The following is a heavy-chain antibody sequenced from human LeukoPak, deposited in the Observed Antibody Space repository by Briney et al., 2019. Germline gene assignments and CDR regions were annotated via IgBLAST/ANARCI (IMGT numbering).Heavy chain of an antibody. V-gene: IGHV3-23*01. Sequence: EGSLRLSCAASEFTFSNYDMHWVRQAPGKGLEWVSAISGSGRSTYYADSVKGRFTISRDNSKNTLYLQMNSLRAEDTAVYYCAKGSYYYYYMDVWGKGTTVTVSS. CDR3: AKGSYYYYYMDV. CDR1: EFTFSNYD. CDR2: ISGSGRST. J-gene: IGHJ6*03.